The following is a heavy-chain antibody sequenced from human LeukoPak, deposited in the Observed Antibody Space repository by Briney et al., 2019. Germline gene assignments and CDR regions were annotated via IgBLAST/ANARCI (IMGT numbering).Heavy chain of an antibody. Sequence: GGSLRLSRAASGFIFSNYAMTWVRQAPGKGLEWVSTISGSGSSAYYADSVRGRFTISRDNSKFTLYMQMNSLRAEDTAVYYCARVRAGYCTSTSCYTGMDVWGQGTTVTVSS. J-gene: IGHJ6*02. D-gene: IGHD2-2*01. CDR3: ARVRAGYCTSTSCYTGMDV. CDR1: GFIFSNYA. V-gene: IGHV3-23*01. CDR2: ISGSGSSA.